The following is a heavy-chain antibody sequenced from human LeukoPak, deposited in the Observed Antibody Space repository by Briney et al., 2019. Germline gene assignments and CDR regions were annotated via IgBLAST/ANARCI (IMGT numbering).Heavy chain of an antibody. CDR3: ASRDGYNLKDAFDI. D-gene: IGHD5-24*01. Sequence: SETLSLTCTVSGGSISSYYWSWVRQPPGKGLEWIGYIYYSGSTNYNPSLKSRVTISVDTSKNQFSLKLSSVTAADTAVYYCASRDGYNLKDAFDIWGQGTMVTVSS. J-gene: IGHJ3*02. CDR2: IYYSGST. V-gene: IGHV4-59*01. CDR1: GGSISSYY.